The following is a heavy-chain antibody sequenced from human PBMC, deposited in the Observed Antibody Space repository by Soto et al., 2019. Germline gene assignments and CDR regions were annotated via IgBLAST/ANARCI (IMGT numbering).Heavy chain of an antibody. CDR1: GYTFTSYS. V-gene: IGHV1-3*01. CDR2: INAGNGNT. J-gene: IGHJ3*02. CDR3: ARDRGDGYNNI. Sequence: ASVKVSCKASGYTFTSYSMHWVRHAPGQRLEWMGWINAGNGNTKYSQKFQGRVTITGDTSASTAYMELSSLRSEDTAVYYCARDRGDGYNNIWGQGTMVTVSS. D-gene: IGHD5-12*01.